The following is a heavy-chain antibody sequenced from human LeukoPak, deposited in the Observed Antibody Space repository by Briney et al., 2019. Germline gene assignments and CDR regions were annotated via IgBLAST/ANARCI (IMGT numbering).Heavy chain of an antibody. J-gene: IGHJ4*02. Sequence: GGSLRLSCVASGFTFSSYAMSWVRQAPGKGLEWVSLISGSGGSTYYADSVKGQFTISRDNSKSTVYLQMNSLRADDTAVYYCAKERQTGDYFTSDFWGQGTLVTVSS. D-gene: IGHD4-17*01. CDR1: GFTFSSYA. CDR2: ISGSGGST. CDR3: AKERQTGDYFTSDF. V-gene: IGHV3-23*01.